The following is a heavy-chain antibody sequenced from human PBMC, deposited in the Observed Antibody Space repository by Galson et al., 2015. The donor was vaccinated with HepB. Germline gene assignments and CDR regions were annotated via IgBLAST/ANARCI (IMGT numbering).Heavy chain of an antibody. D-gene: IGHD2-2*01. J-gene: IGHJ4*02. V-gene: IGHV4-39*01. CDR2: IYYSGST. Sequence: ETLSLTCIVSGDSISSGSYYWGWIRQPPGKGLEWIGSIYYSGSTYYNPSLKRRVAISMDTSKNQFSLKMNSVTAADTAVYYCARNLYCSIINCRYSSPQYWGQGALVTVSS. CDR1: GDSISSGSYY. CDR3: ARNLYCSIINCRYSSPQY.